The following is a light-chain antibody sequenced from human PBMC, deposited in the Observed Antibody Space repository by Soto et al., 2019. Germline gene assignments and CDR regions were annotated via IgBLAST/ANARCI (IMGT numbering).Light chain of an antibody. CDR1: SSDVGGYNC. V-gene: IGLV2-11*01. J-gene: IGLJ1*01. CDR2: DVT. Sequence: QSVLTQPRSVSGSPGQSVTISCTGTSSDVGGYNCVSWYQQHPGKAPQLIIYDVTQRPSGVPDRFSGSKSGNTASLSTSGLQAEDEADYYCCSHSASYTFVFGTGTKLTVL. CDR3: CSHSASYTFV.